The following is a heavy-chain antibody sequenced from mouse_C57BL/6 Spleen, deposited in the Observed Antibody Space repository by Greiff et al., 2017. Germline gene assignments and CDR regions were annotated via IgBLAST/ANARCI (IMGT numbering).Heavy chain of an antibody. CDR1: GYAFSSYW. J-gene: IGHJ2*01. V-gene: IGHV1-80*01. Sequence: QVQLKHSGAELVKPGASVKISCKASGYAFSSYWMNWVKQRPGKGLEWIGQIYPGDGDTNYNGKFKGKATLTADKSSSTAYMQLSSLTSEDSAVYFCARGITTVGGFDYWGQGTTLTVSS. CDR2: IYPGDGDT. CDR3: ARGITTVGGFDY. D-gene: IGHD1-1*01.